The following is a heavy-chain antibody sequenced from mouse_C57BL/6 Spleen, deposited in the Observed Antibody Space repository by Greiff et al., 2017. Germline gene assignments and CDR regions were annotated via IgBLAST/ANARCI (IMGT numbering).Heavy chain of an antibody. D-gene: IGHD2-5*01. J-gene: IGHJ4*01. V-gene: IGHV7-3*01. CDR1: GFTFTDYY. Sequence: DVMLVESGGGLVQPGGSLSLSCAASGFTFTDYYMSWVRQPPGKALEWLGFIRNKANGYTTEYSASVKGRFTISRDNSQSILYLQMNALRAEDSATYYCARYKGPAYYSNLYYAMDYWGQGTSVTVSS. CDR3: ARYKGPAYYSNLYYAMDY. CDR2: IRNKANGYTT.